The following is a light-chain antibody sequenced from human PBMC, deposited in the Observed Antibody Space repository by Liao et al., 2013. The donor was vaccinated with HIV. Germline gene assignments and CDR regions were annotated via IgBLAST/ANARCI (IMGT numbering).Light chain of an antibody. J-gene: IGLJ2*01. CDR2: YGS. CDR3: QVWDSSSDHVV. CDR1: NIGSKS. Sequence: SYELTQPPSVSVAPGKTASITCGGDNIGSKSVHWYQQKPGQAPVLVLYYGSDRPSGIPERFSGSKSGNTATLTITRVEAGDEADYHCQVWDSSSDHVVFGGGTKLTVL. V-gene: IGLV3-21*01.